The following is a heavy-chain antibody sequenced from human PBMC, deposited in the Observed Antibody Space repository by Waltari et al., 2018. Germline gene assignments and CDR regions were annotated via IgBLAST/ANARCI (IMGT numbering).Heavy chain of an antibody. V-gene: IGHV4-38-2*02. Sequence: QVQLQESGPGLVKPSETLSLTCAVSGYSSSSGYYWGWIRQPPGKGLEWIGSIYHSGSTYYNPSLKSRVTISVDTSKNQFSLKLSSVTAADTAVYYCARDQDDYWGQGTLVTVSS. CDR2: IYHSGST. J-gene: IGHJ4*02. CDR1: GYSSSSGYY. CDR3: ARDQDDY.